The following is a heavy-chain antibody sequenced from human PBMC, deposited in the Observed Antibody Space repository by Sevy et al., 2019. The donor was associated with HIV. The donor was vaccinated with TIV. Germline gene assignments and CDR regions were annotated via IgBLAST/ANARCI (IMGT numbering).Heavy chain of an antibody. Sequence: GGSLRLSCAASGFTFNSYSMNWVRQAPGKGLEWVSSISSSSSYIYYADSVKGRFTISRDNAKNSLYLQMNSLRAEDTAVYYCARDPVGATTRSGRGLIDYWGQGTLVTVSS. D-gene: IGHD1-26*01. V-gene: IGHV3-21*01. CDR1: GFTFNSYS. CDR2: ISSSSSYI. J-gene: IGHJ4*02. CDR3: ARDPVGATTRSGRGLIDY.